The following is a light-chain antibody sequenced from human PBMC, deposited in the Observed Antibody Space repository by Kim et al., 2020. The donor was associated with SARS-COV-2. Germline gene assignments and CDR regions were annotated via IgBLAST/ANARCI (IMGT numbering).Light chain of an antibody. J-gene: IGKJ1*01. CDR2: AAS. CDR1: QSISNY. CDR3: QQSYSTPRT. Sequence: ASGRDRVTITCRKSQSISNYINWYQQKPRKAPKLLIYAASSLQSGVPSRFSGRGSGTDFTLTISSVQPEDFATYYCQQSYSTPRTFGQGTKVDIK. V-gene: IGKV1-39*01.